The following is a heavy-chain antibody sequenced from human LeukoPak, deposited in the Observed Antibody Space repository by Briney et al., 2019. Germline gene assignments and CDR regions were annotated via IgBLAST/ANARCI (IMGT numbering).Heavy chain of an antibody. D-gene: IGHD4-17*01. Sequence: QPGRSLRLSCAASGFTFSSYAMHWVHQAPGKGLEWVSAISYDGNNKYYADSVKGRCTISRDNSKNMFYVQINSLRPEDLAVYYCARGFPYDDPTEGYYYLMDVWGQGTTVTVSS. CDR1: GFTFSSYA. V-gene: IGHV3-30-3*01. J-gene: IGHJ6*02. CDR3: ARGFPYDDPTEGYYYLMDV. CDR2: ISYDGNNK.